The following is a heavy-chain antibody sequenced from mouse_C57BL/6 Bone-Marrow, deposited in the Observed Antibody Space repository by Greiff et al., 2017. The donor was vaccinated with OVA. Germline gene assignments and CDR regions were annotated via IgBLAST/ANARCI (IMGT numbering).Heavy chain of an antibody. J-gene: IGHJ4*01. Sequence: QVQLQQSGAELVRPGASVTLSCKASGYTFTDYEMHWVKQTPVHGLEWIGAIDPETGGTAYNQKFKGKAILTADKSSSTAYMELRSLTSEDSAVYYCTRWDSKADYYAMDYWGQGTSVTVSS. V-gene: IGHV1-15*01. CDR1: GYTFTDYE. CDR3: TRWDSKADYYAMDY. CDR2: IDPETGGT. D-gene: IGHD2-5*01.